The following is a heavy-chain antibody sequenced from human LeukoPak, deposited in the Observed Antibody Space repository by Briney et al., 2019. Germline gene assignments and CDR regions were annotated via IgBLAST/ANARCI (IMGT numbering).Heavy chain of an antibody. CDR2: ITVSGLTT. Sequence: GGSLRLSCAASGFTFSSYAMTWVRQAPGKGLEWVSSITVSGLTTYYADSVKGRFTISRDNAKNSLYLQLNSLRVEDTAVYYCARERGYTYSFDYWGQGTLVTVSS. CDR3: ARERGYTYSFDY. V-gene: IGHV3-23*01. CDR1: GFTFSSYA. J-gene: IGHJ4*02. D-gene: IGHD5-24*01.